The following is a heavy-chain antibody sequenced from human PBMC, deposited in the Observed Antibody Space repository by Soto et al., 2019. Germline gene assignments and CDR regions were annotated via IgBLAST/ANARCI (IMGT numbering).Heavy chain of an antibody. V-gene: IGHV4-31*03. CDR3: ARDRYAAAGMSRIWFAS. Sequence: PSETLSLTCNVSGGSFSPNYWSWIRQHPGKGLEWIGYIYYSGSTYYNPSLKSRVTISVDTSKNQFSLKLSSVTAADTAVYYCARDRYAAAGMSRIWFASWGQGSLVTVSS. CDR1: GGSFSPNY. D-gene: IGHD6-13*01. CDR2: IYYSGST. J-gene: IGHJ5*01.